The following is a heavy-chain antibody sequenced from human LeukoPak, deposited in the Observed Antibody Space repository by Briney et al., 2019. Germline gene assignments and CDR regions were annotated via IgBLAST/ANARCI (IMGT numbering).Heavy chain of an antibody. D-gene: IGHD3-16*01. J-gene: IGHJ3*02. CDR1: GYTFTSYG. CDR3: ARDSYDIIGSEYDTFAI. Sequence: ASVKVSCKAYGYTFTSYGISWVRQAPGQGLEWMGRISTRDGRRHYAQNVQGRVTMTTDTSTSTVYMELTRLTSDDTAMYYRARDSYDIIGSEYDTFAIWGQGTMVTVSS. V-gene: IGHV1-18*01. CDR2: ISTRDGRR.